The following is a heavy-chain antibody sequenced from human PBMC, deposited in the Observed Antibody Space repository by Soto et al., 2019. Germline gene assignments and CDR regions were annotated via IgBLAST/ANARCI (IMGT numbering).Heavy chain of an antibody. Sequence: GASVKVSCKASGGTFSSYTISWVRQAPGQGLEWMGRIIPILGIANYAQKFQGRVTITADKSTSTAYMELSSLRSEDTAVYYCARDHYIFTGYYKTDDAFYIWGQGTMVTGSS. J-gene: IGHJ3*02. CDR2: IIPILGIA. V-gene: IGHV1-69*04. CDR1: GGTFSSYT. CDR3: ARDHYIFTGYYKTDDAFYI. D-gene: IGHD3-9*01.